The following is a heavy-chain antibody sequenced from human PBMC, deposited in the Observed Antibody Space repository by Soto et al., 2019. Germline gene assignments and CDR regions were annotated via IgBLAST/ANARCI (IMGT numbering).Heavy chain of an antibody. V-gene: IGHV4-59*01. Sequence: PSETLSLTCTVSGGSISSYYWSWIRQPPGKGLEWIGYIYYSGSTNYNPSLKSRVTISVDTSKNQFSLKLSSVTAADTAVYYCARDDGGGPRTFDIWGQGTMVPSPQ. CDR2: IYYSGST. J-gene: IGHJ3*02. CDR3: ARDDGGGPRTFDI. D-gene: IGHD3-16*01. CDR1: GGSISSYY.